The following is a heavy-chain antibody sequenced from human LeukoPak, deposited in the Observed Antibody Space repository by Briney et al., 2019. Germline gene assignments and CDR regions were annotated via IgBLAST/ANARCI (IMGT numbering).Heavy chain of an antibody. Sequence: SETLSLTCAVYGRSFSGYYWSWIRQPPGKGLEWIGEINHSGSTNYNPSLKSRVTISVDTSKNQFSLKLSSVTAADTAVYYCARGPNHLFDYWGQGTLVTVSS. CDR3: ARGPNHLFDY. CDR2: INHSGST. V-gene: IGHV4-34*01. CDR1: GRSFSGYY. J-gene: IGHJ4*02.